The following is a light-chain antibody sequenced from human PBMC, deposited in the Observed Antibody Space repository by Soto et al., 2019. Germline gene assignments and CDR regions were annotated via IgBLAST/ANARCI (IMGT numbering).Light chain of an antibody. V-gene: IGKV3-20*01. CDR2: GTS. CDR1: QSVSSSN. Sequence: EIVLTQSPVTLSLSPGERATLSCRASQSVSSSNLAWYQQKTGQAPRLLIYGTSNRATGIPDRFSGSGSGTDFTLTISRLEPEDFAVYYCQQYGTSPPYTFGQGTKLEIK. J-gene: IGKJ2*01. CDR3: QQYGTSPPYT.